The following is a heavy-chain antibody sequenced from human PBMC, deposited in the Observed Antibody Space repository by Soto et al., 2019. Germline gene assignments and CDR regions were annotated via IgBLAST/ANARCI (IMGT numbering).Heavy chain of an antibody. D-gene: IGHD3-16*02. CDR1: GFTFSSYG. J-gene: IGHJ4*02. CDR2: IWYDGSNK. V-gene: IGHV3-33*01. Sequence: PGGSLRLSCAASGFTFSSYGMHWVRQAPGKGPEWVAVIWYDGSNKYYADSVKGRFTISRDNSKNTLYLQMNSLRAEDTAVYYCARDRYDYVWGSYRYLDYWGQGTLVTVSS. CDR3: ARDRYDYVWGSYRYLDY.